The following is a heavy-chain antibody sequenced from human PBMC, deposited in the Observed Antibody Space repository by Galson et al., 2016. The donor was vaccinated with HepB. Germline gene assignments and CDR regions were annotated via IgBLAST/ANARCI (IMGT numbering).Heavy chain of an antibody. CDR1: GASISGHY. CDR3: ARQYWGGPSDY. J-gene: IGHJ4*02. D-gene: IGHD2/OR15-2a*01. CDR2: ISYSGNT. V-gene: IGHV4-59*11. Sequence: ETLSLTCAASGASISGHYWSRIRQPPGKGLEWIAYISYSGNTNSNPSLKSRVALSIDRSKSQFSLKLSSVTAADTALYYCARQYWGGPSDYWGQGTLVTVSS.